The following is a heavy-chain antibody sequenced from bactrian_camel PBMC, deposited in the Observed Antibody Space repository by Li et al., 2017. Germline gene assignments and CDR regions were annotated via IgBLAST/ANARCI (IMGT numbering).Heavy chain of an antibody. V-gene: IGHV3S55*01. J-gene: IGHJ6*01. CDR3: AKPEVSHTRCGVPYCGWYELNS. D-gene: IGHD2*01. CDR2: IRSSGTT. Sequence: HVQLVESGGGRVQAGGSLTLTCTGSGFSFGERQLGLYSEGGDKCDLVSSIRSSGTTTVGDSVKGRFTVSRDSAKNTLSLQLNSLKTEDTAMYYCAKPEVSHTRCGVPYCGWYELNSWGQGTQVTVS. CDR1: GFSFGERQ.